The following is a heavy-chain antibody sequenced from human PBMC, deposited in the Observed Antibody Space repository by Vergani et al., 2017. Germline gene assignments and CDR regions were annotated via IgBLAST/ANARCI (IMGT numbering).Heavy chain of an antibody. V-gene: IGHV3-33*06. Sequence: QVQLAESGGGVVQPGRSLRLSCAGSGFTLSSHAMHWVRQAPGKGLEWVAFIWYDGSKEYYADSVKGRFTISRDNSKNTLYLQMNNLRAADTAVYYCVKDIAASGNYWYFDLWGRGTLVTVSS. CDR3: VKDIAASGNYWYFDL. D-gene: IGHD6-13*01. J-gene: IGHJ2*01. CDR2: IWYDGSKE. CDR1: GFTLSSHA.